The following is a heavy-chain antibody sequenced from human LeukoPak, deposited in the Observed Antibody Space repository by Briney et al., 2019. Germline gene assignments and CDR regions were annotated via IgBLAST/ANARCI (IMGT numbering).Heavy chain of an antibody. CDR3: ARAREGYYGSGSLAPHFDY. D-gene: IGHD3-10*01. J-gene: IGHJ4*02. Sequence: GGSLRLSCAASGFTFSDYYMSWIRQAPGKGLEWVSYISSSGSTIYYADSVKGRFTISRDNAKNSLYLQMNSLRAEDTAVYYCARAREGYYGSGSLAPHFDYWGQGTLVTVSS. CDR2: ISSSGSTI. V-gene: IGHV3-11*01. CDR1: GFTFSDYY.